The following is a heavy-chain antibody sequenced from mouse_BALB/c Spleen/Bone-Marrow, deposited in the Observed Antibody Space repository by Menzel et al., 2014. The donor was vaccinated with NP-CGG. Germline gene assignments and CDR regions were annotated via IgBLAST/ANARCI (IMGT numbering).Heavy chain of an antibody. Sequence: EVQRVESGGGLMKPGGSLKLSCAASGFTFSDYYMYWVCQTPEKRLEWVATISDGGTYSYYADSVRGRFTISRDNAKSNLSLQMNSLKSEDTAMYYCARDMGDYWGQGTTLTVSS. CDR1: GFTFSDYY. CDR3: ARDMGDY. CDR2: ISDGGTYS. J-gene: IGHJ2*01. V-gene: IGHV5-4*02. D-gene: IGHD1-1*02.